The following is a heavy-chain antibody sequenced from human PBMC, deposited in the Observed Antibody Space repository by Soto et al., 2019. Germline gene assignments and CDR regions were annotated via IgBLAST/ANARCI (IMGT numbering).Heavy chain of an antibody. CDR1: GGSISSYY. CDR2: IYYSGST. CDR3: ARTYNWFDP. J-gene: IGHJ5*02. V-gene: IGHV4-59*01. Sequence: SETLSLTCTVSGGSISSYYWSWIRQPPGKGLEWIGYIYYSGSTNYNPSLKSRVTISVGTSKNQFSLKLSSVTAADTAVDDCARTYNWFDPWGQGTLVTVSS.